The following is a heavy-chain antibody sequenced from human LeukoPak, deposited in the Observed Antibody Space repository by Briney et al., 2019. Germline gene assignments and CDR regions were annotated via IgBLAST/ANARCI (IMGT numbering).Heavy chain of an antibody. CDR3: ARDSPEGFDY. CDR1: GFTLSSYA. CDR2: ISGSGGST. Sequence: PGGSLRLSCVASGFTLSSYAMSWVRQAPGKGREWVSAISGSGGSTYYADSVKGRFTISRDNAKNPLYLQMNSLRAEDTAVYYCARDSPEGFDYWGQGTLVTVSS. J-gene: IGHJ4*02. V-gene: IGHV3-23*01. D-gene: IGHD1-14*01.